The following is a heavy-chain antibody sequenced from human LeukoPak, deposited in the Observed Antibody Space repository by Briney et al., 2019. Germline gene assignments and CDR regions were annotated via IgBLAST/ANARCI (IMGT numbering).Heavy chain of an antibody. CDR1: GYSFTSYW. CDR3: ASATVTTLDAFDI. V-gene: IGHV5-51*01. Sequence: GESLKISCKGSGYSFTSYWIGWVRQMPGKGLEWMGIIYPGDSDTRYSPSFQGQVTISADKSISTAYLQWSSLKASDTAMYYCASATVTTLDAFDIWGQGTMVAVSS. D-gene: IGHD4-17*01. J-gene: IGHJ3*02. CDR2: IYPGDSDT.